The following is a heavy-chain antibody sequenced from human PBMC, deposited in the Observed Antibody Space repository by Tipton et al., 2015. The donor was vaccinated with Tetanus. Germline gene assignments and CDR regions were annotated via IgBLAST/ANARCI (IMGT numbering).Heavy chain of an antibody. CDR3: ARANYDSSKKGPVDA. V-gene: IGHV4-34*01. D-gene: IGHD3-3*01. CDR1: GASFSDYY. CDR2: INHSGNT. J-gene: IGHJ5*02. Sequence: TLSLTCTVYGASFSDYYWSWIRQAPGKGLEWIGEINHSGNTNHNPSLKSRVTLSVDTSKNQFSLKLNSVTAADSAVYFCARANYDSSKKGPVDAWGQGILVIVSA.